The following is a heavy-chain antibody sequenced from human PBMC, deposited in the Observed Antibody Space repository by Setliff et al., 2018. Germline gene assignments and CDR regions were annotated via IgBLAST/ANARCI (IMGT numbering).Heavy chain of an antibody. J-gene: IGHJ5*02. D-gene: IGHD1-26*01. CDR3: ARSYHLVLTNWFDA. Sequence: KPSETLSLTCARRVSGDSITRSGYYWGWVRQSPGKGLEWIGNMYYIGSYDYNPSLKSRVTISLDTSKNQFSLKLTSVTAADTAVYYCARSYHLVLTNWFDAWGQGIRVTVSS. CDR1: GDSITRSGYY. V-gene: IGHV4-39*07. CDR2: MYYIGSY.